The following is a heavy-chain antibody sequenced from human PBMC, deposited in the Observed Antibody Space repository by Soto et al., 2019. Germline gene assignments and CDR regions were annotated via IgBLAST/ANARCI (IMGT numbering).Heavy chain of an antibody. CDR1: GGSISSYY. V-gene: IGHV4-59*08. CDR3: ARRWGAAVDY. J-gene: IGHJ4*02. CDR2: IYYSGST. Sequence: QVQLQESGPGLVKPSETLSLTCTVSGGSISSYYWSWIRQPPGKGLEWIGYIYYSGSTNYNPSLKRRVTISVDTYKNQFSLKLSSVTAADTAVYYCARRWGAAVDYWGQGTLVTVSS. D-gene: IGHD1-26*01.